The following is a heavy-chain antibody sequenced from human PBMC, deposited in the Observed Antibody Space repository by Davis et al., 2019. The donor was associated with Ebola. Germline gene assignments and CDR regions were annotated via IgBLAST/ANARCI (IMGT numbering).Heavy chain of an antibody. Sequence: ASVKVSCKASGYTFTSYAMHWVRQAPGQRLEWMGWINAGNGNTKYSQKFQGRVTITRDTSASTAYMELSSLRSEDTAVYYCARGGSYYQHGADYWGQGTLVTVSS. CDR1: GYTFTSYA. CDR2: INAGNGNT. CDR3: ARGGSYYQHGADY. J-gene: IGHJ4*02. V-gene: IGHV1-3*01. D-gene: IGHD1-26*01.